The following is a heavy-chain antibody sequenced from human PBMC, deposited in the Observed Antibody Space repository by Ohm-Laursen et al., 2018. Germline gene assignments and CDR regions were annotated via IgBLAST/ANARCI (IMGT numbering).Heavy chain of an antibody. J-gene: IGHJ6*02. CDR3: ARGHQGMDV. CDR2: ISPIGAT. CDR1: GFTFTTYG. Sequence: SLRLSCAASGFTFTTYGMAWVRQAPGKGLEWVSAISPIGATYYADSVKGRFTISRDNSKNTLNLQMDRLRAEDTALYYCARGHQGMDVWGQGTTVTVSS. V-gene: IGHV3-23*01.